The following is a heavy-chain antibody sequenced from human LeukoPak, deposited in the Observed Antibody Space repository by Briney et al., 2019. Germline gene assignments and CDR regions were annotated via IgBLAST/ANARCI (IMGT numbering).Heavy chain of an antibody. CDR1: GYTFIDYG. D-gene: IGHD3-3*01. V-gene: IGHV1-18*01. Sequence: ASVKVSCKASGYTFIDYGFTWLRQAPGQRLEWMGRINTLDGNTDYAQKFQDRVSMTTDTSTNTAYTELRSLRPDDTAAYYCARDRYEFTYWGQGTLVTVSS. CDR2: INTLDGNT. CDR3: ARDRYEFTY. J-gene: IGHJ4*02.